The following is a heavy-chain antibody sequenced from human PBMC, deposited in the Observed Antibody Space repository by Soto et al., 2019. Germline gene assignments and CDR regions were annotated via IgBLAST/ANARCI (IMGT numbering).Heavy chain of an antibody. J-gene: IGHJ4*02. V-gene: IGHV4-34*01. CDR2: INHSGST. CDR1: GGSFSGYY. Sequence: SETLSLTCAVYGGSFSGYYWSWIRQPPGEGLEWIGEINHSGSTTYNPSLKSRVTISVDTSKNKFSLKMSSVTAADTAVYYCATMRAYYDILTGYYTPDDFDYWGQGTLVTVS. D-gene: IGHD3-9*01. CDR3: ATMRAYYDILTGYYTPDDFDY.